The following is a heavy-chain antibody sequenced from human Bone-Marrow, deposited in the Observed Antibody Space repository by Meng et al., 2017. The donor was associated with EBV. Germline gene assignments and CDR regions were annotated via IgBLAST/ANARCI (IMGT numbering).Heavy chain of an antibody. D-gene: IGHD3-22*01. J-gene: IGHJ5*02. V-gene: IGHV1-3*01. CDR1: GYTFSTYA. CDR3: ARDSSGDSRNFDP. CDR2: INVGNGDT. Sequence: QVQLVQSGAGVKKPGASVKVSCKASGYTFSTYAIHWVRQAPGQRLEWMGWINVGNGDTKYSQKLQGRVTITRDTSASTAYMELRSLRSEDTAVYYCARDSSGDSRNFDPWGQGTLVTVSS.